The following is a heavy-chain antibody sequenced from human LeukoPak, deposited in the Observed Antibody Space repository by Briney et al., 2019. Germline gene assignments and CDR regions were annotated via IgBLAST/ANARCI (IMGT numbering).Heavy chain of an antibody. CDR3: ATTNSGYDFDY. J-gene: IGHJ4*02. Sequence: GGSLRLSCAASGFIFSNSGIHWVRQAPGKGLEWVSAISGSGGSTYYADSVKGRFTISRDNSKNTLYLQMNSLRAEDTAVYYCATTNSGYDFDYWGQGTLVTVSS. CDR2: ISGSGGST. CDR1: GFIFSNSG. D-gene: IGHD5-12*01. V-gene: IGHV3-23*01.